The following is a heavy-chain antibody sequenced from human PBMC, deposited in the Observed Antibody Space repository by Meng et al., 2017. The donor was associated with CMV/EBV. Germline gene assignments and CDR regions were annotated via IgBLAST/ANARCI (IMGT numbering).Heavy chain of an antibody. CDR1: GGSFSGYY. J-gene: IGHJ2*01. D-gene: IGHD2-15*01. CDR2: INHSGST. CDR3: ARGYCSGGSCYLFGYFDL. V-gene: IGHV4-34*01. Sequence: SETPSLTCAVYGGSFSGYYWSWIRQPPGKGLEWIGEINHSGSTNYNPSLKSRVTISVDTSKNQFSLKLSSVTAADTAVYYCARGYCSGGSCYLFGYFDLWGRGTLVTVSS.